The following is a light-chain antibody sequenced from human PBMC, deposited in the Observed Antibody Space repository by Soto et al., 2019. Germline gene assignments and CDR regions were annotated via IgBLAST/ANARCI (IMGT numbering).Light chain of an antibody. CDR3: QQHSTPPRT. Sequence: EIQMTQSPSSVSASVGDRVTITCRAGQGVRKDLAWFQQKPGKVPELLIYDTFTLQSGVPSRFSGGGSGTDFTLTISSLQPEDVATYYCQQHSTPPRTFGQGTKVEIK. J-gene: IGKJ1*01. V-gene: IGKV1-27*01. CDR1: QGVRKD. CDR2: DTF.